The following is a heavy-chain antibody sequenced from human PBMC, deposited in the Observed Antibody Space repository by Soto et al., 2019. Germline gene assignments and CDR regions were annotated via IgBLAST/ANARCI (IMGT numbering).Heavy chain of an antibody. D-gene: IGHD2-21*02. Sequence: VGSLRLSCAASGFTFSSYAMSWVRQAPGKGLEWVSAISGSGGSTYYADSVKGRFTISRDNSKNTLYLQMNSLRAEDTAVYYCAKGDATYCGGNCYFDPWGQGTLVTVSS. CDR3: AKGDATYCGGNCYFDP. V-gene: IGHV3-23*01. CDR2: ISGSGGST. CDR1: GFTFSSYA. J-gene: IGHJ5*02.